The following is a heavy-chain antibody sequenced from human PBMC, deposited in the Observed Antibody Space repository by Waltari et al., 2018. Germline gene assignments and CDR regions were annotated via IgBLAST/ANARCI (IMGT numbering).Heavy chain of an antibody. CDR2: IYSGGST. D-gene: IGHD3-10*01. CDR1: GFTVSSNY. V-gene: IGHV3-53*01. J-gene: IGHJ4*02. CDR3: ARYYGSGSYYDWGYYFDY. Sequence: EVQLVESGGGLIQPGGSLRLSCAASGFTVSSNYMSWVRQAPVKGLEWVSVIYSGGSTYYADSVKGRFTISRDNAKNTLYLQMNSLRAEDTAVYYCARYYGSGSYYDWGYYFDYWGQGTLVTVSS.